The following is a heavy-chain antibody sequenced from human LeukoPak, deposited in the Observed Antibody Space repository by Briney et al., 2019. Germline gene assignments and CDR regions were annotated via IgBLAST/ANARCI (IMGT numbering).Heavy chain of an antibody. CDR3: ATTYTVTNTIFDY. CDR2: ISYSGST. V-gene: IGHV4-39*07. D-gene: IGHD4-17*01. J-gene: IGHJ4*02. CDR1: GGSLSSSSYY. Sequence: PSETLSLTCTASGGSLSSSSYYWGWIRQPPGKGLEWIGIISYSGSTDYNPSLKSRVTISVDTSKNQLSLRLTSVTAADTAVYYCATTYTVTNTIFDYWGQGTLVTVSS.